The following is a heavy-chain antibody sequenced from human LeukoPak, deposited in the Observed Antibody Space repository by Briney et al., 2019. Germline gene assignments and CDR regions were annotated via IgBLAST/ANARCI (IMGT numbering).Heavy chain of an antibody. CDR2: IRYDGIVT. V-gene: IGHV3-74*01. CDR1: EFPFSNYW. CDR3: ARANPADFNL. Sequence: GGSLRLSCVASEFPFSNYWIHWVRQPPGKGLVWVSRIRYDGIVTNYADSVEGRFTISRDNAKNTVHLQMNSLRDDDTAVYYCARANPADFNLWGRGTLVTVSS. D-gene: IGHD1-14*01. J-gene: IGHJ2*01.